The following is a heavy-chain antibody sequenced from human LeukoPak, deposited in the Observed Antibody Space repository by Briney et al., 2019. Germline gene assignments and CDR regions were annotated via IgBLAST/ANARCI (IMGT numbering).Heavy chain of an antibody. CDR2: IRYDGSNK. Sequence: PGGSLRLSCAASGFTFSDYYMSWIRQAPGKGLEWVAFIRYDGSNKYYADSVKGRFTVSRDNSKNTLYLQMKSLRAEDKAVYYCAKGGGYEAQYYYYYLDVWGKGTTVTISS. V-gene: IGHV3-30*02. D-gene: IGHD5-12*01. CDR1: GFTFSDYY. CDR3: AKGGGYEAQYYYYYLDV. J-gene: IGHJ6*03.